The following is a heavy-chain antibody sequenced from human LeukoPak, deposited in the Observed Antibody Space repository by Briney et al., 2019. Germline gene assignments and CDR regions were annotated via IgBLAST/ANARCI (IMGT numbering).Heavy chain of an antibody. Sequence: PSETLSLTCTVSGGSISSYYWSWIRQPPGKGLEWIGYIYYSGSTNYNPSLKSRVTISVDTSKDQFSLKLSSVTAADTAVYYCAREGRGPSEGFFDYWDQGTLVTVSS. CDR1: GGSISSYY. CDR3: AREGRGPSEGFFDY. D-gene: IGHD3-10*01. V-gene: IGHV4-59*01. CDR2: IYYSGST. J-gene: IGHJ4*02.